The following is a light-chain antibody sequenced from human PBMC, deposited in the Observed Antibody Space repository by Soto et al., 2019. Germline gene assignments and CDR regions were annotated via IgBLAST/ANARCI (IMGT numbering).Light chain of an antibody. CDR2: AAS. J-gene: IGKJ2*01. CDR1: QSISSY. V-gene: IGKV1-39*01. Sequence: DIQMPHSPSSLSASVGDRVTITCRASQSISSYLNWYQQKPGKAPQLLIYAASSFQSAVPSRFSGCGSGTDFTLTSSSLEHEDFETYYCQQSYRTSFGQGTKLEIK. CDR3: QQSYRTS.